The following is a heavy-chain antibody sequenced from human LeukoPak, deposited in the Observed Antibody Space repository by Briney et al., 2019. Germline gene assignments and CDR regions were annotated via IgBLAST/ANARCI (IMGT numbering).Heavy chain of an antibody. Sequence: PSETLSLTCAVSGYFISTGYYWGWIRPPPGKGLEWIGILYHSGSTYYNPSLKSRVTISVDTSKNHFSLKLSSVTAADTAVYYCARDTYCTNGVCYLDYWGQGTLVTVSS. CDR2: LYHSGST. CDR3: ARDTYCTNGVCYLDY. J-gene: IGHJ4*02. CDR1: GYFISTGYY. D-gene: IGHD2-8*01. V-gene: IGHV4-38-2*02.